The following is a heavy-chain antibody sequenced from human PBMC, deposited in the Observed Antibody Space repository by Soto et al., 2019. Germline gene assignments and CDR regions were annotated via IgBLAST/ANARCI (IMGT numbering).Heavy chain of an antibody. CDR3: ATHIVVTNYYYYYMDV. D-gene: IGHD2-15*01. J-gene: IGHJ6*03. Sequence: EVQLLESGGGLVQPGGSLRLSCAASGFTFSSYAMSWVRQAPGKGLEWVSAVSGSGGSTYYADSVKGRFTISRDNSKNTLYLQMNSLRAEDTAVYYCATHIVVTNYYYYYMDVWGKGTTVTVSS. CDR1: GFTFSSYA. V-gene: IGHV3-23*01. CDR2: VSGSGGST.